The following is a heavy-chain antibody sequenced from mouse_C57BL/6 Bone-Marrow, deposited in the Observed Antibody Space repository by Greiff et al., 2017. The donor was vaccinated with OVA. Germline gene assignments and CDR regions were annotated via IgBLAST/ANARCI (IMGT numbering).Heavy chain of an antibody. CDR3: ARSSGNPFDY. J-gene: IGHJ2*01. CDR2: IRNKANGYTT. CDR1: GFTFTDYY. Sequence: EVHLVESGGGLVQPGGSLSLSCAASGFTFTDYYMSWVRQPPGKALEWLGFIRNKANGYTTEYSASVKGRFTISRDNSQSILYLQMNALRAEDSATYYCARSSGNPFDYWGQGTTLTVSS. V-gene: IGHV7-3*01. D-gene: IGHD2-1*01.